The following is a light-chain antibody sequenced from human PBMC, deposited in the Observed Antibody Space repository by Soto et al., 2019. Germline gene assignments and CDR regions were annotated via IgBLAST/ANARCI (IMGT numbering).Light chain of an antibody. V-gene: IGKV3-20*01. CDR3: QLYGSSSLT. J-gene: IGKJ4*01. Sequence: EIVLTQSPGTLSLSPGERATLSCRASQSVSSSYLAWYQQKPGQAPRLLIYGASSRATGIPDRFSGSGSGTDFTLTIRRLEPEDFAVYYCQLYGSSSLTFGGGTKVEIK. CDR1: QSVSSSY. CDR2: GAS.